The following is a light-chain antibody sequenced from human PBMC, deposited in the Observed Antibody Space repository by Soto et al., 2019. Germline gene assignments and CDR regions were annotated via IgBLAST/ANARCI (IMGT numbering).Light chain of an antibody. CDR1: QMCLYTSNNNNY. V-gene: IGKV4-1*01. J-gene: IGKJ1*01. Sequence: DSVMTQSPDSLSVSLGERATINFSSGQMCLYTSNNNNYLACYQQKPGQPPKLLIYWASTRESGVPDRFSGSGSGTDFTLTISSLQAQDVAVYYCQQYYSTPTWTFGQGTKVDI. CDR3: QQYYSTPTWT. CDR2: WAS.